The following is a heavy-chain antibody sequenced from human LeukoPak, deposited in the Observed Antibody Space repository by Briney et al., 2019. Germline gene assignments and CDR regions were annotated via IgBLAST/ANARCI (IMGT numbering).Heavy chain of an antibody. V-gene: IGHV3-21*01. CDR3: ARDQGPDY. CDR1: GFTFSSYS. J-gene: IGHJ4*02. Sequence: PGGSLRLSCAASGFTFSSYSMNWVRQAPGKGLEWVSSISSSSGYIYYADSVKGRFTISRDNAKNSLYLQMNSLRAEDTAVYYCARDQGPDYWGQGTLVTVSS. CDR2: ISSSSGYI.